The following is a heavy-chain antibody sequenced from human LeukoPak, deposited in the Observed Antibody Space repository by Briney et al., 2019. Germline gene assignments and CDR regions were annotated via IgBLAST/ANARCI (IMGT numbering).Heavy chain of an antibody. J-gene: IGHJ3*02. CDR3: ARLVAVAGNDAFDI. Sequence: ASVKVSCKASGYTFTSYGISWVRQAPGQGLEWMGWISAYNGNTNYAQKLQGRVTMTTDTSTSTAYMELRSLGSDDTAVYYCARLVAVAGNDAFDIWGQGTMVTVSS. CDR1: GYTFTSYG. CDR2: ISAYNGNT. D-gene: IGHD6-19*01. V-gene: IGHV1-18*01.